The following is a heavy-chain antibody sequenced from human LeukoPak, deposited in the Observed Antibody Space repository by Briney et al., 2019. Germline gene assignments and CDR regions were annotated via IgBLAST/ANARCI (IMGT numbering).Heavy chain of an antibody. CDR2: IYNSGST. J-gene: IGHJ4*02. V-gene: IGHV4-30-4*07. Sequence: PSETLSLTCAVFGGSISSGGYSYNWIRQPPGKGLEWIGYIYNSGSTSCNPSLKSRVTMSVDTSKNQFSLKLNFATAADTAVYYCARGWGPAYCGGDCHRHFDYWGQGALVTVSS. D-gene: IGHD2-21*02. CDR1: GGSISSGGYS. CDR3: ARGWGPAYCGGDCHRHFDY.